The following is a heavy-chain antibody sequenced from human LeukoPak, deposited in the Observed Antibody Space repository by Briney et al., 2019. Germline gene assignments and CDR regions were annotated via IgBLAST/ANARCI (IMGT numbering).Heavy chain of an antibody. CDR2: ISDSGSDT. CDR1: GFTFSSYG. Sequence: GGSLRLSCAASGFTFSSYGLSWVRQAPGKGLEWVSAISDSGSDTYYADSVKGRFTISKDNSKNTLYLQMNSLRAEDTAVYYCAKRVPYSSSSVYFDSWGQGTLVTVSS. V-gene: IGHV3-23*01. CDR3: AKRVPYSSSSVYFDS. J-gene: IGHJ4*02. D-gene: IGHD6-6*01.